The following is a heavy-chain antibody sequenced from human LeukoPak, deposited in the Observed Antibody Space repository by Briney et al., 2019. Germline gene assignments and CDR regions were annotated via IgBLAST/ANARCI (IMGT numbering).Heavy chain of an antibody. J-gene: IGHJ3*02. CDR2: INHSGST. Sequence: SETLSLTCAVYGGSFIGFHWNWIRQPPGKGLEWIGDINHSGSTNYNPSLTSRVTISVDMSKNQFSLRLTSVTAADTAVYYCARQRVRLRSNDAFDIWGQGTMVTVSS. CDR1: GGSFIGFH. CDR3: ARQRVRLRSNDAFDI. V-gene: IGHV4-34*01. D-gene: IGHD3-10*02.